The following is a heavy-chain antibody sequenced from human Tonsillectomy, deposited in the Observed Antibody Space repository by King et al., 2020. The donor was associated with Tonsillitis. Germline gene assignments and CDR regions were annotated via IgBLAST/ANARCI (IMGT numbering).Heavy chain of an antibody. V-gene: IGHV3-7*01. Sequence: VQLVESGGGLVQPGGSLRLSCAASDLTFSTYWMSWIRQAPGKGLEWVANIKHDGGDTTYVDYVKGRFTVSRDNAKNSLYLEMNRLRAEDTALYYCARNPAWGALDSWGQGALVTVSS. CDR1: DLTFSTYW. D-gene: IGHD7-27*01. CDR2: IKHDGGDT. J-gene: IGHJ4*02. CDR3: ARNPAWGALDS.